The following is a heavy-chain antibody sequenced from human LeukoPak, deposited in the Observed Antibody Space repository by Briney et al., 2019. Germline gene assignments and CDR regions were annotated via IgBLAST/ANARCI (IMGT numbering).Heavy chain of an antibody. CDR3: ARRRTRILYGFDP. Sequence: GASVKVSCKASGYTFTSHDINWVRQATGQGLEWMGWMNPNSGNTGYAQKFQGRVTMTRNTSISTAYMELSSLRSEDTAVYYCARRRTRILYGFDPWGQGTLVTVSS. CDR2: MNPNSGNT. D-gene: IGHD2-8*01. CDR1: GYTFTSHD. V-gene: IGHV1-8*01. J-gene: IGHJ5*02.